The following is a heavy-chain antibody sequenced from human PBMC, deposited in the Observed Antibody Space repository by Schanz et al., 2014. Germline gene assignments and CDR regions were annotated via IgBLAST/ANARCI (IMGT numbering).Heavy chain of an antibody. Sequence: QVQLVHSGAEVKKPGSSVKVSCTASGGTFSSYTISWIRQAPGQGLEWMGRIIPVLAIADYAQKLQGRVTMTADTSTSTAYMDLRSLRSDDTAVYYCARAKRFGDMDVWGQGTTXTVSS. D-gene: IGHD3-10*01. V-gene: IGHV1-69*02. J-gene: IGHJ6*02. CDR3: ARAKRFGDMDV. CDR1: GGTFSSYT. CDR2: IIPVLAIA.